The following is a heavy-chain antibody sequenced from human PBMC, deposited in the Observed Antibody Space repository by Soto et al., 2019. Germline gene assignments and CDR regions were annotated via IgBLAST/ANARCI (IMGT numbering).Heavy chain of an antibody. Sequence: EVQLVESGGGLIQPGGSLRLSCAASGFTVSSSYMSWVRQAPGKGLEWVSVIYSGGSTYYADSVKGRFTISRDNSKNTLYLQMNSLRAEDTAVYYCARGYSSGWYDGYFDLWGRGTLVTVSS. CDR1: GFTVSSSY. V-gene: IGHV3-53*01. J-gene: IGHJ2*01. CDR2: IYSGGST. CDR3: ARGYSSGWYDGYFDL. D-gene: IGHD6-19*01.